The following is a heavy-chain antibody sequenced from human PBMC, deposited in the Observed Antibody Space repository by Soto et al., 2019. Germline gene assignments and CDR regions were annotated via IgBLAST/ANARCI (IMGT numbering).Heavy chain of an antibody. V-gene: IGHV2-5*01. CDR1: GFSLSTSGVG. D-gene: IGHD3-9*01. J-gene: IGHJ4*02. Sequence: SGPTLVKPTQTLTLTCTFSGFSLSTSGVGVGWIRQPPGKALEWLALIYWNDDKRYSPSLKSRRTITKDTSKNQVVLTITNMDPVDTATYYCARNHILVPQYDILTGYYFDYWGQGTLVTVSS. CDR3: ARNHILVPQYDILTGYYFDY. CDR2: IYWNDDK.